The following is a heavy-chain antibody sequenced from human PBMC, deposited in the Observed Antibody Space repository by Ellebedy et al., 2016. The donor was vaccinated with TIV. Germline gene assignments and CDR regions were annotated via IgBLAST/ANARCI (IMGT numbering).Heavy chain of an antibody. CDR3: ARVRSGDWYHDDY. CDR1: GFTFSSYS. CDR2: IWYDGRNE. V-gene: IGHV3-30*14. D-gene: IGHD3-9*01. Sequence: GGSLRLSCATSGFTFSSYSMHWVRQAPGKGLEWVAVIWYDGRNEHYADSVRGRFIVSRDNSKNTLFLQMNSLRSEDTAVYYCARVRSGDWYHDDYWGQGTLVTVSS. J-gene: IGHJ4*02.